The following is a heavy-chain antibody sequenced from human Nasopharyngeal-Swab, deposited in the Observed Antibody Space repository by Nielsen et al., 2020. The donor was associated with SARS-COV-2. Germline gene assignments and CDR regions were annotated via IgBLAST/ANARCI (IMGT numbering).Heavy chain of an antibody. CDR3: ARVGVWGSYREWWFDP. CDR2: INPSGGST. CDR1: GYTFTSYY. V-gene: IGHV1-46*01. D-gene: IGHD3-16*02. J-gene: IGHJ5*02. Sequence: ASVKVSCKASGYTFTSYYMHWVRQAPGQGLEWMGIINPSGGSTSYAQKFQGRVTMTRDTSTSTVYMELSSLRSEDTAVYYCARVGVWGSYREWWFDPWGQGTLVTVSS.